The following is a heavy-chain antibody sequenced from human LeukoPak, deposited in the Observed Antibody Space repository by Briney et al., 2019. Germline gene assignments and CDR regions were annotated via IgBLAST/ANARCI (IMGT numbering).Heavy chain of an antibody. D-gene: IGHD1-26*01. CDR3: AVSGSSSDFDY. CDR1: GFTFSSYG. J-gene: IGHJ4*02. Sequence: GGSLRLSCAASGFTFSSYGMHWARQAPGKGLEWVAVIWYDGSNKYYADSVKGRFTISRDNSKNTLYLQMNSLRAEDTAVYYCAVSGSSSDFDYWGQGTLVTVSS. V-gene: IGHV3-33*01. CDR2: IWYDGSNK.